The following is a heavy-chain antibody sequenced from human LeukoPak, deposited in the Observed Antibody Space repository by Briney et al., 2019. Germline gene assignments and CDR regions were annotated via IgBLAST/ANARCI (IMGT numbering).Heavy chain of an antibody. CDR3: ARVRDSSSWYGGFDY. Sequence: GRSLRLSCAASGFTFSSYGMHWVRQAPGKGLEWVAVIWYDGSNKYYADSVKGRFTISRDNSKNTLYLQMNSLRAEDTAVYYCARVRDSSSWYGGFDYWGRGTLVTVSS. J-gene: IGHJ4*02. D-gene: IGHD6-13*01. V-gene: IGHV3-33*01. CDR1: GFTFSSYG. CDR2: IWYDGSNK.